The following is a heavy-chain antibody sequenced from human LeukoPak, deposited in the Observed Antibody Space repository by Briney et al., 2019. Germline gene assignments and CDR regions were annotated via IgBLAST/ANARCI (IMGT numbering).Heavy chain of an antibody. J-gene: IGHJ4*02. D-gene: IGHD4-11*01. V-gene: IGHV4-39*07. CDR1: GGSISSGSYY. CDR3: ARVRDSNYAYPFDY. Sequence: PSETLSLTCTVSGGSISSGSYYWGWIRQPPGKGLEWIGSIYYSGSTYYNPSLKSRVTISVDTSKNQFSLKLSSVTAADTAVYYCARVRDSNYAYPFDYWGQGTLVTVSS. CDR2: IYYSGST.